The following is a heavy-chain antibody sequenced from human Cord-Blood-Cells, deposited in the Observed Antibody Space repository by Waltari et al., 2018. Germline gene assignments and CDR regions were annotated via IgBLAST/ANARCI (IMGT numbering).Heavy chain of an antibody. D-gene: IGHD3-10*01. CDR3: ARGPVRGGSFDY. J-gene: IGHJ4*02. CDR2: INAGKGNT. V-gene: IGHV1-3*01. CDR1: GYTFTSYA. Sequence: QVQLVQSGAEVKKPGASVKVSCKASGYTFTSYAMHWVRQAPGQRLEWMGWINAGKGNTKYSQKFQGRVTITRDTSASTADMELSSLRSEDTAVYYCARGPVRGGSFDYWGQGTLVTVSS.